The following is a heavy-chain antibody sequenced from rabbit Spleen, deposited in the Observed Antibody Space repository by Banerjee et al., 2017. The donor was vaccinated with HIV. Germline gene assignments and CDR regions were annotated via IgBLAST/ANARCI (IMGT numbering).Heavy chain of an antibody. CDR1: GFSFSSSDY. J-gene: IGHJ4*01. Sequence: QSLEESGGDLVKPGASLTLTCTASGFSFSSSDYMCWVRQAPGKGLEWISCIAGSSSDFTYSATWAKGRFTCSKTSSTTVTLQMTSLTAADTATYFCARDLTGVIGWNFGWWGPGTLVTVS. CDR3: ARDLTGVIGWNFGW. V-gene: IGHV1S40*01. CDR2: IAGSSSDFT. D-gene: IGHD1-1*01.